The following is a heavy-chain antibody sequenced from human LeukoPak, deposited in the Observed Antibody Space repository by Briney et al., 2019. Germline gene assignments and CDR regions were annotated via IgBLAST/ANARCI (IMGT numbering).Heavy chain of an antibody. CDR2: IYHSGRT. CDR1: GGSISSSDHY. CDR3: AGLTYYYDSSGYTYYFDY. D-gene: IGHD3-22*01. V-gene: IGHV4-39*01. J-gene: IGHJ4*02. Sequence: PSETLSLTCTISGGSISSSDHYWGWIRQTPGKGLEWIGSIYHSGRTFDNPSFKSRVTISVDTSKNQFSLKLSSVTAADTAVYYCAGLTYYYDSSGYTYYFDYWGQGTLVTVSS.